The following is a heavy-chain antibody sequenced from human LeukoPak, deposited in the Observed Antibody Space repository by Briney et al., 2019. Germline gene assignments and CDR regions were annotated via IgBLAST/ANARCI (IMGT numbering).Heavy chain of an antibody. D-gene: IGHD6-19*01. V-gene: IGHV3-23*01. CDR1: GFTVSRYA. CDR3: AKDHPSSGWPTFEY. CDR2: ITNNNGKT. J-gene: IGHJ4*02. Sequence: SGGSLRLSCVASGFTVSRYAMSWVRRVPGKGLEWVSSITNNNGKTYYADSVKGRFTISRDESEDTVFLQMNSLRAEDTAIYYCAKDHPSSGWPTFEYWGQGTLVTVS.